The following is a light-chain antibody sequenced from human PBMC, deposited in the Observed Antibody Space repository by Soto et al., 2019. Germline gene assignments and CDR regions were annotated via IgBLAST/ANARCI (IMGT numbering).Light chain of an antibody. V-gene: IGKV3-15*01. J-gene: IGKJ1*01. Sequence: EIVMTQSPATLSVSPGERATLSCRASQSVSGNLAWYQQKPGQAPRLLIYGTTTRATGIPARFSGSGSGTEFTLTISSLQSEDFAVYFCQQYNDRPPWTFGQGTKLEI. CDR3: QQYNDRPPWT. CDR2: GTT. CDR1: QSVSGN.